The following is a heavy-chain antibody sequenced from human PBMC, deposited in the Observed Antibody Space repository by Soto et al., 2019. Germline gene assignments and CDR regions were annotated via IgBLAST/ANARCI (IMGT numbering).Heavy chain of an antibody. Sequence: SETLSLTCTVSGGSFTGHFWSWVRQPPGKGLEWIGEVSHSGNTKYYPSLRSQVTLSVDSPKNQISLALTSVTAADTAVYYCARAKFESTGWHQFDIWGQGTLVTVSS. V-gene: IGHV4-34*01. CDR2: VSHSGNT. J-gene: IGHJ4*02. CDR1: GGSFTGHF. D-gene: IGHD7-27*01. CDR3: ARAKFESTGWHQFDI.